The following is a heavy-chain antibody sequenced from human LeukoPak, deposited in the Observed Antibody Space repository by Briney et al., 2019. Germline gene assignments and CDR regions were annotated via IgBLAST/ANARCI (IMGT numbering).Heavy chain of an antibody. Sequence: ASVKVSCKASGHSFNSQGMNWVRQAPGQGLEWMGWINTDSGNPTYAQGFTGRFVFSLDSSVSTAYLQISNLMPEDTAKYYCAREILRFDTWGQGTMVTVSS. J-gene: IGHJ3*02. CDR1: GHSFNSQG. CDR2: INTDSGNP. V-gene: IGHV7-4-1*02. CDR3: AREILRFDT.